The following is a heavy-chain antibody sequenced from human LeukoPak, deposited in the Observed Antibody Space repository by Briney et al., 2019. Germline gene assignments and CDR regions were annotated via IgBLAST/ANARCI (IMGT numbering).Heavy chain of an antibody. CDR1: GYTFTNYD. V-gene: IGHV1-8*01. D-gene: IGHD3-10*01. CDR2: MNPNSGNT. J-gene: IGHJ5*02. Sequence: ASVKVSCKASGYTFTNYDINWVRLATGQGLEWMGWMNPNSGNTGYAQKFQGRVTMTRNTSVSTAYMDLSSLRSEDTAVYYCARGSSGDYSVSGSAWFDPWGQGTLVAVSS. CDR3: ARGSSGDYSVSGSAWFDP.